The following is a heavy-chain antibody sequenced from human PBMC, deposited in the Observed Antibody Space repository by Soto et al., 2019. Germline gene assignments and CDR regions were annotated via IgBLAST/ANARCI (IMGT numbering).Heavy chain of an antibody. CDR3: ARGYFDY. CDR1: GFTFSGYA. J-gene: IGHJ4*02. CDR2: ISYDGSNK. Sequence: PGGSLRLSCAASGFTFSGYAMHWVRQAPGKGLEWVAVISYDGSNKYYADSVKGRFTISRDNSKNTLYLQMNSLRAEDTAVYYCARGYFDYWGQGTLVTVSS. V-gene: IGHV3-30-3*01.